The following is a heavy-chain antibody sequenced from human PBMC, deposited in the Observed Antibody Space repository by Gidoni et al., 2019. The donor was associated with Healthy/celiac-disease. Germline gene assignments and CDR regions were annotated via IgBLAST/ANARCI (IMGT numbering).Heavy chain of an antibody. J-gene: IGHJ4*02. Sequence: EVQLVESGGGLVQPGGSLRLSCAASGFTFSSYWMHWVRQAPGKGLVWVSRSNSDGSSTSYADSVKGRFTISRDNAKNTLYLQMNSLRAEDTAVYYCASGPLETIESLFDYWGQGTLVTVSS. CDR1: GFTFSSYW. CDR2: SNSDGSST. CDR3: ASGPLETIESLFDY. D-gene: IGHD1-1*01. V-gene: IGHV3-74*01.